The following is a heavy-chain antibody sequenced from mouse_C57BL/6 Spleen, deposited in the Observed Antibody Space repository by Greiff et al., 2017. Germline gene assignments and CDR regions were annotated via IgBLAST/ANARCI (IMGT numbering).Heavy chain of an antibody. CDR3: ARPDYDVGYAMDY. CDR1: GYTFTDYY. CDR2: IYPGSGNT. V-gene: IGHV1-76*01. D-gene: IGHD2-4*01. Sequence: QVQLQQSGAELVRPGASVKLSCKASGYTFTDYYINWVKQRPGQGLEWIARIYPGSGNTYYNEKFKGKATLTAEKSSSTAYMQLSSLTSEDSAVYFCARPDYDVGYAMDYWGQGTSVTVSS. J-gene: IGHJ4*01.